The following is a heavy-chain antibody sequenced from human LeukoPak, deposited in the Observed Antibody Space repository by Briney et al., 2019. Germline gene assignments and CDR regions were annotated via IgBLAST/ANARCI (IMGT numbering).Heavy chain of an antibody. CDR1: GGSISSYY. J-gene: IGHJ5*02. Sequence: ETLCLTCTVSGGSISSYYWSWVRQPPGQGLEWIGDIYYSGSTNQLPSLHHQFTISVDTSKNQFSLKLSSVTAADTAVYYCARDSPVGGWFDPWGQGTLVADPS. CDR3: ARDSPVGGWFDP. CDR2: IYYSGST. D-gene: IGHD3-16*01. V-gene: IGHV4-59*01.